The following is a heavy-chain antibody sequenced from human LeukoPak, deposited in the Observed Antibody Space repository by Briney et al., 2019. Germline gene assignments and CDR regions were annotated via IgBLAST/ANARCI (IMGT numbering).Heavy chain of an antibody. CDR3: ARDHQYTYTNYGDY. CDR2: IWFDGSNK. V-gene: IGHV3-33*01. Sequence: GGSLRLSCAASGFTFSSYGLHWFRQAPGKGLEWVAVIWFDGSNKFYADSVKGRFTISRDNSKNTLYLQMNSLRAEDAAIYYCARDHQYTYTNYGDYWGQGTLVTVSS. J-gene: IGHJ4*02. CDR1: GFTFSSYG. D-gene: IGHD4-11*01.